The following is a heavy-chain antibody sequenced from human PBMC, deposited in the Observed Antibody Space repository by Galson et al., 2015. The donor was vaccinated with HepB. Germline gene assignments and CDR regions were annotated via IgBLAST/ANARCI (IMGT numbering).Heavy chain of an antibody. Sequence: SLRLSCAASGFTVSNNYMSWVRQAPGKGLEWVSVIYSGGSTYYADSVRGRFTISRDNSKNTLYLQMNSLRAEDTAVYYCARGLSETGFHYGMDVWGQGTTVTVSS. V-gene: IGHV3-53*01. D-gene: IGHD1-14*01. CDR1: GFTVSNNY. CDR3: ARGLSETGFHYGMDV. J-gene: IGHJ6*02. CDR2: IYSGGST.